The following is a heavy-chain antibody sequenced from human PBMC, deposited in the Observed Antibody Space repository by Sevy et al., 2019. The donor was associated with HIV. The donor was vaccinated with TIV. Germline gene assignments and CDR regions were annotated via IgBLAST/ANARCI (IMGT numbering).Heavy chain of an antibody. CDR1: GLSVSRKY. CDR2: IFAGGST. CDR3: ASQLGIGAFDI. Sequence: GGSLRLSCAASGLSVSRKYLSWVRQAPGKGPEWVSVIFAGGSTYYEDSVKGGFTVSRDKSKNTLYFQMNSLIAEDTAVYYCASQLGIGAFDIWGQGTMVTVSS. D-gene: IGHD7-27*01. V-gene: IGHV3-53*01. J-gene: IGHJ3*02.